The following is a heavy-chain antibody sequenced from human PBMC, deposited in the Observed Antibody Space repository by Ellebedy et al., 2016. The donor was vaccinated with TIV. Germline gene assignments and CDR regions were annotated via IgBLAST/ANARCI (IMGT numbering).Heavy chain of an antibody. D-gene: IGHD3-16*01. V-gene: IGHV3-21*06. CDR2: ISGSNT. CDR3: AITTVMIHFQH. Sequence: PGGSLRLSCAASGFTFSNYAMCWLCHAPGKGLEWVSTISGSNTYYADSVKGRFTISRDNAKNSLFLQMNGLRAEDTAVYYCAITTVMIHFQHWGQGTLVTVSS. CDR1: GFTFSNYA. J-gene: IGHJ1*01.